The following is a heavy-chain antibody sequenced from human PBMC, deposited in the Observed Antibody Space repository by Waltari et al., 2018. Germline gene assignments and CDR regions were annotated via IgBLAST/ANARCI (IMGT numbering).Heavy chain of an antibody. CDR1: GDSFSSDNYY. CDR3: ARHYRADGCSFDI. V-gene: IGHV4-39*01. J-gene: IGHJ3*02. CDR2: VYYSGST. D-gene: IGHD1-26*01. Sequence: QLQLQESGPGLVKPSETLSLTCTVSGDSFSSDNYYWGWIRQPPGQWPEWIGSVYYSGSTYDNPSLKSRVTISIDTSKNQFSLMLSSVTAADTAVYYCARHYRADGCSFDIWGQGTMVTVSS.